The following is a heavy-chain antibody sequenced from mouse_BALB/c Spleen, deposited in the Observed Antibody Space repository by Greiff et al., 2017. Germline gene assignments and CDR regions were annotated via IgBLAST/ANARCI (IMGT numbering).Heavy chain of an antibody. V-gene: IGHV3-6*02. CDR1: GYSITSGCY. CDR2: ISYDGSN. D-gene: IGHD2-4*01. CDR3: ARDKDDYDSSWFAY. Sequence: DVKLVESGPGLVKPSQSLSLTCSVTGYSITSGCYWPWIRQFPGNKLEWMGYISYDGSNNYNPSLNNRISITRDTSKNQFFLKLNSVTTEDTATYYCARDKDDYDSSWFAYWGQGTLVTVSA. J-gene: IGHJ3*01.